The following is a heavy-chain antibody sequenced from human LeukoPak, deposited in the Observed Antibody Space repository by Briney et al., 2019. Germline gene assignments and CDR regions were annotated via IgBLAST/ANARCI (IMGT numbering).Heavy chain of an antibody. V-gene: IGHV3-23*01. CDR1: GFTFSRYA. CDR3: ARSGGGRSVGFYMDV. D-gene: IGHD3-10*01. Sequence: PGGSLRLSCAASGFTFSRYAMNWVRQAPGKGLEWVSVISGFDDTAYYADSVKGRFTISRDNSKNTLYLLMNSLGTEDTAVYYCARSGGGRSVGFYMDVWGKGTTVTVSS. J-gene: IGHJ6*03. CDR2: ISGFDDTA.